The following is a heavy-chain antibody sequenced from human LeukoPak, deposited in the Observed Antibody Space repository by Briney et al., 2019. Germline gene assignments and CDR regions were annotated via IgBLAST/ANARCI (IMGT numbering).Heavy chain of an antibody. CDR1: GFTFSRYW. Sequence: PGGSLRLSCAASGFTFSRYWMHWVRQVPGKGLVWVSRINSDGSTTTYADSVTGRFTVSRDNAKNSLYLQMNSLRAEDTALYYCAKECQLLSCSYYYGMDVWGQGTTVTVSS. CDR2: INSDGSTT. D-gene: IGHD2-2*01. J-gene: IGHJ6*02. CDR3: AKECQLLSCSYYYGMDV. V-gene: IGHV3-74*01.